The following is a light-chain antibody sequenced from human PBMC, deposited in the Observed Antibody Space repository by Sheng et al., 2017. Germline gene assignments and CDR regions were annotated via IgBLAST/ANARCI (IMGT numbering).Light chain of an antibody. V-gene: IGKV3D-15*03. CDR3: QQYYTTSWT. CDR1: QSVSSY. Sequence: EIVLTQSPATLSLSPGARATLSCRASQSVSSYLAWYQQKPGQAPRLLIYGASSRATDIPDRFSGSGSGTVYTLTISFLQPEDFATYYCQQYYTTSWTFGQGTRVESK. CDR2: GAS. J-gene: IGKJ1*01.